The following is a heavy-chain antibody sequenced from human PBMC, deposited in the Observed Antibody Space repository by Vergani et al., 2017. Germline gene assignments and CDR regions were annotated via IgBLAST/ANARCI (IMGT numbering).Heavy chain of an antibody. CDR2: ISGSGGST. CDR1: GFTFNHYA. Sequence: EVQLLESGGDLVQPGGSLRLSCAASGFTFNHYAMNWVRQAPGKGLEWVSGISGSGGSTYYAGSVKGRFTISRDSSKNTLYLKMNCLSAGDPAVYYCAKANPRNSGYDYLYYYHAMDVWGQGTTVTVSS. J-gene: IGHJ6*02. CDR3: AKANPRNSGYDYLYYYHAMDV. D-gene: IGHD5-12*01. V-gene: IGHV3-23*01.